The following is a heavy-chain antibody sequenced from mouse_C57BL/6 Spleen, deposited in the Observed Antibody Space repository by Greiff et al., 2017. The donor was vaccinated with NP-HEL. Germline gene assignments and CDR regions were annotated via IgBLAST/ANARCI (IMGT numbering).Heavy chain of an antibody. D-gene: IGHD1-1*01. Sequence: QVQLQQSGAELARPGASVKLSCKASGYTFTSYGISWVKQRTGQGLEWIGEIYPRSGNTYYNEKFKGKATLTADKSSSTAYMELRSLTSEDSAVYFCARRDYGSSGFAYWGQGTLVTVSA. V-gene: IGHV1-81*01. CDR2: IYPRSGNT. CDR1: GYTFTSYG. J-gene: IGHJ3*01. CDR3: ARRDYGSSGFAY.